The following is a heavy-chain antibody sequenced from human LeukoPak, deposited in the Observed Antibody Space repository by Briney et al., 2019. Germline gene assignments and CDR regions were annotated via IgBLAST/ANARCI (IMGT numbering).Heavy chain of an antibody. CDR3: ARDLLGAFDI. J-gene: IGHJ3*02. CDR1: GGSISSGSYY. V-gene: IGHV4-61*02. Sequence: PSQTLSLTCTVSGGSISSGSYYWSWIRQPAGKGLEWIGRIYTSGSTNYNPSLKSRVTISVDTSKNQFSLKLSSVTAADTAVYYCARDLLGAFDIWGQGTMVTVSS. CDR2: IYTSGST. D-gene: IGHD3-3*02.